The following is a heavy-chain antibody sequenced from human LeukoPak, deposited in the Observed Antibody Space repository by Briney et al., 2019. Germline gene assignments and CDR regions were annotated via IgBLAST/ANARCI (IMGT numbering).Heavy chain of an antibody. CDR1: GLTFSSHG. V-gene: IGHV3-33*05. CDR2: ISLDGSKK. D-gene: IGHD3-10*01. Sequence: GGSLRLSCAASGLTFSSHGFHWVRQAPGKGLEWVTFISLDGSKKSYADSVKGRFTFSRDDSKNTLYLEMNSLRAEDTAVYYCARVRAVSWFDSWGLGTLVTVSS. CDR3: ARVRAVSWFDS. J-gene: IGHJ5*01.